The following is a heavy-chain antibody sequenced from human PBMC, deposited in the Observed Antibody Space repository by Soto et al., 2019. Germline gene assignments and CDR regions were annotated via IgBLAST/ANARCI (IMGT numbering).Heavy chain of an antibody. CDR1: GGTFSSYA. CDR2: IVPLFRTT. CDR3: ARDLRGYSSGWYYFDY. V-gene: IGHV1-69*06. J-gene: IGHJ4*02. D-gene: IGHD6-19*01. Sequence: SVKVSCKTSGGTFSSYAISWVRQAPGQGLEWMGGIVPLFRTTNYAQKFQGRVTITADTSTYTAYMELSRLRSDDTAVYYCARDLRGYSSGWYYFDYWGQGTLVTVSS.